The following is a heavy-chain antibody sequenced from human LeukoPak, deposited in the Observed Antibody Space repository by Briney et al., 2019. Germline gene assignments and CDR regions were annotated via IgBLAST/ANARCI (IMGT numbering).Heavy chain of an antibody. Sequence: GGSLRLSCSASGFTFSTYVMYWVRQAPGKGLEYVSGISSNGGSTYYADSVKGRFTISRDNSKNTLYLRMSSLRAEDTAVYYCVKVRRSGVAVAGLDYWGQGTLVTVPS. CDR1: GFTFSTYV. CDR3: VKVRRSGVAVAGLDY. V-gene: IGHV3-64D*06. CDR2: ISSNGGST. D-gene: IGHD6-19*01. J-gene: IGHJ4*02.